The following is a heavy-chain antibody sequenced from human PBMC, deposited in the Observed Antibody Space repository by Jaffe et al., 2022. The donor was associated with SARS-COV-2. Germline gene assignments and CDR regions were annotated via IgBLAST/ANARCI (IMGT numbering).Heavy chain of an antibody. V-gene: IGHV3-23*04. D-gene: IGHD6-13*01. CDR3: AKRPRIAADGPFDY. Sequence: EVQLVESGGGLVQPGGSLRLSCAASGFTFSSCAMSWVRQAPGKGLEWVSTIGGNDDSTYYADSVKGRFTISRDNSKNTLYMQMNSLRAEDTAVYYCAKRPRIAADGPFDYWGQGTLVTVSS. CDR1: GFTFSSCA. CDR2: IGGNDDST. J-gene: IGHJ4*02.